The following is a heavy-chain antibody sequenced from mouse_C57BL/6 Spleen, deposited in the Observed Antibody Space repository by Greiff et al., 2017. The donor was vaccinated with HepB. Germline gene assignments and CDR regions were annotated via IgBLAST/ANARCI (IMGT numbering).Heavy chain of an antibody. J-gene: IGHJ1*03. D-gene: IGHD2-14*01. Sequence: QVQLQQPGAELVKPGASVKLSCKASGYTFTSYWMQWVKQRPGQGLEWIGEIDPSDSYTNYNQKFKGKATLTVETSSSTAYMQLSSLTSEDSAVYYCARPGLLKVPYWYFDVWGTGTTVTVSS. CDR3: ARPGLLKVPYWYFDV. V-gene: IGHV1-50*01. CDR1: GYTFTSYW. CDR2: IDPSDSYT.